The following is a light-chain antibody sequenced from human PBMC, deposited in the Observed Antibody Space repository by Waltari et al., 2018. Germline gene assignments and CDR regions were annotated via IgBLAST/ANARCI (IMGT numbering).Light chain of an antibody. Sequence: IGRTYVSWYQQVPGTAPKVLIYQDNKRPSGVSDRFSGSKSGTSASLAITGLQTGDEADYYCAAWDISLSAWVFGGGTRLTVL. CDR2: QDN. J-gene: IGLJ2*01. V-gene: IGLV1-51*02. CDR3: AAWDISLSAWV. CDR1: IGRTY.